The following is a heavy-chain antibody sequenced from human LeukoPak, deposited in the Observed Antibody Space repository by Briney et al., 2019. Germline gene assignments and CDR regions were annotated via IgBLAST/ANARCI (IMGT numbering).Heavy chain of an antibody. V-gene: IGHV4-59*01. CDR3: ARDRSNYGDPESAFDY. D-gene: IGHD4-17*01. J-gene: IGHJ4*02. Sequence: PSETLSLTCTVSGGSISSYYWSWIRQPPGKGLEWIGYIYYSGSTNYNPSLKSRVTISVDTSKNQFSLKLSSVTAADTAVYYCARDRSNYGDPESAFDYWGQGTLVTVSS. CDR2: IYYSGST. CDR1: GGSISSYY.